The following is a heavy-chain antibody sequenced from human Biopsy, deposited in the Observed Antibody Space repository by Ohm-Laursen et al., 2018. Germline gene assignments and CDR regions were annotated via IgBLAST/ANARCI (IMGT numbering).Heavy chain of an antibody. J-gene: IGHJ5*01. CDR2: SNTDGSHT. CDR1: GFTFNNYW. V-gene: IGHV3-74*01. Sequence: SLRLSCAASGFTFNNYWMHWVRHAPGKGLVWVSRSNTDGSHTDYAASVKGRFTTSTDNAKNTLYLYMSSLTVEDTAVYFCARDASQGFDSWGQGTLVTVSS. CDR3: ARDASQGFDS.